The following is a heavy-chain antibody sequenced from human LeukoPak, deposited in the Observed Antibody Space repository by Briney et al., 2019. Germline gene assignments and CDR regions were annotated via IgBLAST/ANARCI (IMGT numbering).Heavy chain of an antibody. J-gene: IGHJ4*02. Sequence: GGSLRLSCAASGFIFSSYSINWVRQAPGKGLEWVSYISSSGSTIYYTDSVKGRFTISRDNAKNSLYLQMNSLRAEDTAVYYCARDPYGSGSPDHLDYWGQGTLVTVSS. CDR2: ISSSGSTI. CDR1: GFIFSSYS. D-gene: IGHD3-10*01. V-gene: IGHV3-48*04. CDR3: ARDPYGSGSPDHLDY.